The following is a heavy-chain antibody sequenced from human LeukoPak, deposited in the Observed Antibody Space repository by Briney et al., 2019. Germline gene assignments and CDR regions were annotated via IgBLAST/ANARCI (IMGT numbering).Heavy chain of an antibody. D-gene: IGHD3-22*01. CDR3: ARERYYYDSSGSYYFDY. CDR1: GFTFSSYA. CDR2: ISGSGGST. Sequence: PGGSLRLSCAASGFTFSSYAMSWVRQAPGKGLEWVSAISGSGGSTYYADSVKGRFTISRDNSKNTLYLQMNSLRAEDTAVYYCARERYYYDSSGSYYFDYWGQGTLVTVSS. J-gene: IGHJ4*02. V-gene: IGHV3-23*01.